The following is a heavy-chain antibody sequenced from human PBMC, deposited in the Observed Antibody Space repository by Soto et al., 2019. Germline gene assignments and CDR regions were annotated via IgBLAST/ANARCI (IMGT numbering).Heavy chain of an antibody. Sequence: GGSLRLSCAASGFTFSSYGMHWVRQAPGKGLEWVAVISYDGSNKYYADSVKGRFTISRDNSKNTLYLQMNSLRAEDTAVYYCAKDLWWGAPRNYFDYWGQGTLVTVSS. V-gene: IGHV3-30*18. D-gene: IGHD2-21*01. CDR2: ISYDGSNK. CDR1: GFTFSSYG. CDR3: AKDLWWGAPRNYFDY. J-gene: IGHJ4*02.